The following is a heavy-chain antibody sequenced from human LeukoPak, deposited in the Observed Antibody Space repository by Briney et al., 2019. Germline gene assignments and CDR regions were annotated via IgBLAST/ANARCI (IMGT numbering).Heavy chain of an antibody. J-gene: IGHJ2*01. Sequence: GGSLRLSCAASGFTFSSYCMHWLRQAPGKGLVWVSRINSDGSSTSYADSVKGRFTISRDNAKNTLYLQMNSLRAEDTAVYYCATTQGYCSSTSCYNWYFDLWGRGTLVTVSS. CDR2: INSDGSST. CDR1: GFTFSSYC. D-gene: IGHD2-2*02. V-gene: IGHV3-74*01. CDR3: ATTQGYCSSTSCYNWYFDL.